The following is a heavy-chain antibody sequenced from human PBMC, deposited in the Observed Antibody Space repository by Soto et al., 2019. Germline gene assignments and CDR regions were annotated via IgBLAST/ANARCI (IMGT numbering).Heavy chain of an antibody. V-gene: IGHV4-30-2*01. Sequence: PSETLSLTCAVSGGYISSGGYSWSWIRQPPGKGLEWIGYIYHSGSTYYNPSLKSRVTISVDRSKNQFSLNLSSVTAADTAVYYCARAGDSSGPVALGYWGQGTLVTVSS. CDR2: IYHSGST. J-gene: IGHJ4*02. CDR3: ARAGDSSGPVALGY. D-gene: IGHD6-19*01. CDR1: GGYISSGGYS.